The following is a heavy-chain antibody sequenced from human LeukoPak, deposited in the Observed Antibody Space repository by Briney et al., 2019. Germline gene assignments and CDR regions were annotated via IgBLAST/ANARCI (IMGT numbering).Heavy chain of an antibody. J-gene: IGHJ4*02. V-gene: IGHV1-2*02. Sequence: ASVKVSCKASGYTFTGYYMHWVRQAPGQGLEWMGWINPNRGGTSYAQKFQGRVTMTRDTSISTAYMELSRLRSDDTAVFYCAGGGLVKLYDSSGYYSAPHDYWGQGTLVTVSS. D-gene: IGHD3-22*01. CDR1: GYTFTGYY. CDR2: INPNRGGT. CDR3: AGGGLVKLYDSSGYYSAPHDY.